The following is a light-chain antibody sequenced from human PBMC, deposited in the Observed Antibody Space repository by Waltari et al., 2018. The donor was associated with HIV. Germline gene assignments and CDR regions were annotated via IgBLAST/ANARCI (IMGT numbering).Light chain of an antibody. CDR3: YSTDSSGKGV. CDR2: XXX. CDR1: XXPYKX. V-gene: IGLV3-10*01. J-gene: IGLJ3*02. Sequence: TQAPXXXXXPGXTAXIXXSGXXXPYKXPFWYQQKSGQAPVAVIYXXXKRPSGIPERXXXXXXGXXATLTITGAQVDDEGDYYCYSTDSSGKGVFGGGTKLTVV.